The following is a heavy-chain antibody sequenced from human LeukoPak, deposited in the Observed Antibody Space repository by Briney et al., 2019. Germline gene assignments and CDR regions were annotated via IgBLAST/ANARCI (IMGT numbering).Heavy chain of an antibody. D-gene: IGHD1-1*01. CDR2: INPNSGGT. V-gene: IGHV1-2*06. CDR3: ARDLERRVEDWFDP. Sequence: GASVKVSCKASGYTFTGYYMHWVRQAPGQGLEWMGRINPNSGGTNYAQKFQGRVTMTRDTSISTAYMELSRLRSDDTAVYYCARDLERRVEDWFDPWGQGTLVTVS. J-gene: IGHJ5*02. CDR1: GYTFTGYY.